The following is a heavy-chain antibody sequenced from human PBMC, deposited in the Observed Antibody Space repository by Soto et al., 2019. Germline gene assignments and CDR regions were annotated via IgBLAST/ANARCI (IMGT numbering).Heavy chain of an antibody. D-gene: IGHD3-22*01. CDR3: AKARYYYDSSGFLVY. Sequence: PGGSLRLSCAASGFTFSSYAMSWVRQAPGKGLEWVSAISGSGGSTYYAGSVKGRFTISRGNSKNTPYLQMNSLRAEDTAVYYCAKARYYYDSSGFLVYWGQGTLVTVSS. V-gene: IGHV3-23*01. CDR2: ISGSGGST. J-gene: IGHJ4*02. CDR1: GFTFSSYA.